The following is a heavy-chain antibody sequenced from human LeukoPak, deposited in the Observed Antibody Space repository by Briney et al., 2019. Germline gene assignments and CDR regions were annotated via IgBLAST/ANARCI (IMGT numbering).Heavy chain of an antibody. CDR3: ARIDYYDSSDNWFDP. Sequence: GASVKVSCKASGGTFSSYAISWVRQAPGQGLEWMGRIIPILGIANYAQKFQGRVTITADKSTSIAYMELSSLRSEDTAVYYCARIDYYDSSDNWFDPWGQGTLVTVSS. D-gene: IGHD3-22*01. V-gene: IGHV1-69*04. J-gene: IGHJ5*02. CDR2: IIPILGIA. CDR1: GGTFSSYA.